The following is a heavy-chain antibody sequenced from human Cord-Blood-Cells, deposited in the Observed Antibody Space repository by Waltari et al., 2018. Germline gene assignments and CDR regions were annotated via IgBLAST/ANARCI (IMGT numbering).Heavy chain of an antibody. V-gene: IGHV4-39*07. D-gene: IGHD1-26*01. CDR2: IYYSGST. J-gene: IGHJ4*02. CDR1: GGSISSSSSY. CDR3: ARRGGVGATDY. Sequence: QLQLQESGPGLVKPSETLSLTCTLSGGSISSSSSYWGWIRQPPGKGLEWIGSIYYSGSTYYNPSLKSRVTISVDTSKNQFSLKLSSVTAADTAVYYCARRGGVGATDYWGQGTLVTVSS.